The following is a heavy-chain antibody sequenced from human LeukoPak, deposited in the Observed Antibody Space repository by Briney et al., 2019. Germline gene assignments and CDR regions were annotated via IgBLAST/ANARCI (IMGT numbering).Heavy chain of an antibody. CDR2: ISYDGSNK. V-gene: IGHV3-30*03. Sequence: GGSLRLSCAASGFTFSSYGMHWVRQAPGKGLEWVAVISYDGSNKYYADSVKGRFTTSRDNAKNTLYLQMNSLRAEDTAVYYCARVGLELAYYYYYYYMDVWGKGTTVTVSS. CDR3: ARVGLELAYYYYYYYMDV. CDR1: GFTFSSYG. J-gene: IGHJ6*03. D-gene: IGHD1-7*01.